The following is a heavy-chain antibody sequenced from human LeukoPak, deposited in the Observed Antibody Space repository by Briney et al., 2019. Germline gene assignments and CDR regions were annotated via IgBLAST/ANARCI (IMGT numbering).Heavy chain of an antibody. CDR3: ARADYDFWSGYPAPFDY. D-gene: IGHD3-3*01. CDR1: GGSISSYY. V-gene: IGHV4-59*01. Sequence: SETLSLTCAVSGGSISSYYWSWIRQPPGKGLEWIGYIYYSGSTNYNPSLKSRATISVDTSKNQFSLKLSSVTAADTAVYYCARADYDFWSGYPAPFDYWGQGTLVTVSS. J-gene: IGHJ4*02. CDR2: IYYSGST.